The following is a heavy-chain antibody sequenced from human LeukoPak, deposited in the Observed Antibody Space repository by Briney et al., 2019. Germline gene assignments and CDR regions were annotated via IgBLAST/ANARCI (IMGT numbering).Heavy chain of an antibody. CDR3: ARSGIAAAGPFDY. V-gene: IGHV3-23*01. Sequence: GGSLRLSCAASGFTFNTNAMSWVRQAPGKGLEWVSAISGRTGGTYYADSVKGRFTISRDNSKNTLYLQMNSLRAEDTAVYYCARSGIAAAGPFDYWGQGTLVTVSS. CDR1: GFTFNTNA. D-gene: IGHD6-13*01. CDR2: ISGRTGGT. J-gene: IGHJ4*02.